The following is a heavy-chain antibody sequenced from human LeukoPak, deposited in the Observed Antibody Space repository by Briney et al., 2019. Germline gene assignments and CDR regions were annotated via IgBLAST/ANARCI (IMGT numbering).Heavy chain of an antibody. V-gene: IGHV1-2*04. J-gene: IGHJ2*01. CDR1: GYTFTGYY. CDR2: INPNSGGT. CDR3: ARGLNGHWYFDL. Sequence: ASVKVSCKASGYTFTGYYMHWVRQAPGQGLEWMGWINPNSGGTNYAQKFQGWVTMTRDTSISTAYMELSRLRSDDTAVYHCARGLNGHWYFDLWGRGTLVTVSS.